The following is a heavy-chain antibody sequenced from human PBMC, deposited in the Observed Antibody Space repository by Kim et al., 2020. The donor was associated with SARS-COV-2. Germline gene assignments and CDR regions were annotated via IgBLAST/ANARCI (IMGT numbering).Heavy chain of an antibody. CDR2: INAGNVNT. CDR1: GYTFSSYA. CDR3: ARVYCSSTSCQYYLDY. D-gene: IGHD2-2*01. Sequence: ASVKVSCKASGYTFSSYAMHWVRRAPGQRLEWMGWINAGNVNTKFSQKFQDRVTISRDTSASTVYMELSSLTSEDTAVYYCARVYCSSTSCQYYLDYWGQGTLVTVSS. V-gene: IGHV1-3*01. J-gene: IGHJ4*02.